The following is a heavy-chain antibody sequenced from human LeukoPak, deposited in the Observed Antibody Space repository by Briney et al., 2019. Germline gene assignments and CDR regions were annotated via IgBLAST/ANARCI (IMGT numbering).Heavy chain of an antibody. V-gene: IGHV3-23*01. CDR1: GFTFSNYA. J-gene: IGHJ4*02. Sequence: GGSLRLSCAASGFTFSNYAMGWVRQAPGKGLEWVSAISGSGGTTYHADSVRGRFTISRDNSKNTLFLQMNSLRAEDTAVYYCAKDSHSSGYYFDYWGQGTLVTVSS. CDR3: AKDSHSSGYYFDY. CDR2: ISGSGGTT. D-gene: IGHD3-22*01.